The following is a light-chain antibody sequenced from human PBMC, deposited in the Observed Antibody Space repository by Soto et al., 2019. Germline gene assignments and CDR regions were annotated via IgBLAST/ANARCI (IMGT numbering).Light chain of an antibody. Sequence: DFVMTQAPDSLAVSLGERATINCKSSQSVLYNSNNKNHLGWFQQKPGHPPKLLIYGASFRPSGVPDRFSGSGSGTDFTLTTSSLQAEDVAVYYCHQYYSIPFTFGQGTKLEI. CDR1: QSVLYNSNNKNH. V-gene: IGKV4-1*01. CDR3: HQYYSIPFT. CDR2: GAS. J-gene: IGKJ2*01.